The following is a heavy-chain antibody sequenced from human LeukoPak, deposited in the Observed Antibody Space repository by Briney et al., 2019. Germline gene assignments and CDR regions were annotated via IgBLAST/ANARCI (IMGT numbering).Heavy chain of an antibody. J-gene: IGHJ5*02. CDR3: ARVLGYSYGHNWFDP. CDR2: ISSSGSTI. Sequence: PGGSLRLSCAASGFTFSSYEMNWVRQAPGKGLEWVSYISSSGSTIYYADSVKGRFTISRDNAKNLLYLQMNSLRAEDTAVYYCARVLGYSYGHNWFDPWGQGTLVTVSS. CDR1: GFTFSSYE. D-gene: IGHD5-18*01. V-gene: IGHV3-48*03.